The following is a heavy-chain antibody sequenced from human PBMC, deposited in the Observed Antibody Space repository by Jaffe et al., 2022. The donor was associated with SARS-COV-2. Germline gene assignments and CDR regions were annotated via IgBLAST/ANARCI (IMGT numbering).Heavy chain of an antibody. CDR2: VTSTSAST. V-gene: IGHV3-23*04. Sequence: EVQLVESGGGSVQPGGSLRLTCAASGFTFSNYAMTWVRQAPGKGLEWVSAVTSTSASTLYADSVKGRFTISRDNSKNTLYLEMNSLRAEDAAVYYCVKAKIWAGTTGPGDYWGQGTLVTVSS. CDR1: GFTFSNYA. J-gene: IGHJ4*02. CDR3: VKAKIWAGTTGPGDY. D-gene: IGHD1-1*01.